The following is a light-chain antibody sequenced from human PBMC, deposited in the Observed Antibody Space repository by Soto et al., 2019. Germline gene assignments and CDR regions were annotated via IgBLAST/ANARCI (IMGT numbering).Light chain of an antibody. CDR3: GSYTSSSTLVV. J-gene: IGLJ2*01. CDR1: SSDVGGYNY. Sequence: QSVLTQPASVSGSPGQSITISCTGTSSDVGGYNYVSWYQRHPGKAPKLMIYDVSNRPSGVSNRFSGSKSGNTASLTISGRQAEDEADYYCGSYTSSSTLVVFGGGTKLTVL. CDR2: DVS. V-gene: IGLV2-14*01.